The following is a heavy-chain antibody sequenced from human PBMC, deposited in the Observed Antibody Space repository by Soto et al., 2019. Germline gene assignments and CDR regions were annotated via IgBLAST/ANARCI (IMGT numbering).Heavy chain of an antibody. J-gene: IGHJ4*02. V-gene: IGHV3-64D*06. CDR3: VKSRGGNNFDFFD. D-gene: IGHD5-12*01. CDR2: IRGNGDPP. CDR1: GFTFSSYA. Sequence: GGSLRLSCSASGFTFSSYAMHWVRQAPGKGLEYVSGIRGNGDPPFYADSVKGRFTISRDNSKNTLYLQMSSLSADDTAVYYCVKSRGGNNFDFFDWGQGAMVTVSS.